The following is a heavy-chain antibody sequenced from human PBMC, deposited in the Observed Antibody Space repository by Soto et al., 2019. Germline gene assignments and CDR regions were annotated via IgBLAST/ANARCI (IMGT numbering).Heavy chain of an antibody. J-gene: IGHJ6*02. V-gene: IGHV4-59*01. Sequence: SETLCLTCTASGGTITSSYWSWIRRPPGKGLEWIAYIYDTGISGYTPSTSYNPSLKSRVTMSVDTSKSQFSLKLTSVTAADTAVYYCARGDDAFFYYGLDVWGQGITVTVSS. CDR1: GGTITSSY. CDR2: IYDTGISGYTPST. CDR3: ARGDDAFFYYGLDV.